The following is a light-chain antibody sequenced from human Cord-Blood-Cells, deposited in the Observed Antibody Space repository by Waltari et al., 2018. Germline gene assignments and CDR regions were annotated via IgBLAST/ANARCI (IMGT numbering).Light chain of an antibody. CDR1: SSDVCGYNY. CDR3: SSYTSSSTWV. CDR2: DVS. V-gene: IGLV2-14*03. Sequence: QSALPQPASVSGSPGQSITISCTGTSSDVCGYNYVSWYHQHPGKAPKLMIYDVSNRPSGVSNRFSGSKSGNTASLTISGLQAEDEADYYYSSYTSSSTWVFGGGTKLTVL. J-gene: IGLJ3*02.